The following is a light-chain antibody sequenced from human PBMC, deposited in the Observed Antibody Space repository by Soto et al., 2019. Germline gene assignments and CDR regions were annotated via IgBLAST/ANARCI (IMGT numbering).Light chain of an antibody. V-gene: IGKV3-11*01. Sequence: EIVLTQSPATLSVSPGEGATLSCRASQGIGDTLAWYHQKPGQAPRLLIYAASNRATGIPARFSGSGSGTDFTLTISSLEPEDFAVYYCQQRSNWPLTFGQGTRLEIK. J-gene: IGKJ5*01. CDR1: QGIGDT. CDR2: AAS. CDR3: QQRSNWPLT.